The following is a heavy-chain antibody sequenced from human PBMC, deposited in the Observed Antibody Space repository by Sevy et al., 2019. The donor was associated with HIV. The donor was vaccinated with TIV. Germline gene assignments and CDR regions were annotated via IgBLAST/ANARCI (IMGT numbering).Heavy chain of an antibody. CDR3: ARELWPGDY. V-gene: IGHV3-7*01. Sequence: GGSLRLSCAASGLTFNNYFMGWVRKAPGKRLEWIANINQDGSQKNYVDSVKGRFNITRDTARNLVSLQINSLRVDDTAVYYCARELWPGDYWGQGSLVTVSS. CDR2: INQDGSQK. D-gene: IGHD2-21*01. J-gene: IGHJ4*02. CDR1: GLTFNNYF.